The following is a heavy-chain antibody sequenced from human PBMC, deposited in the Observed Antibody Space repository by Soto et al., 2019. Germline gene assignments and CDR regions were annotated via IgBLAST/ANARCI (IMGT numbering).Heavy chain of an antibody. J-gene: IGHJ4*02. CDR1: GGTFSSYA. D-gene: IGHD3-10*01. Sequence: QVQLVQSGAEVKKPGSSVKVSCKASGGTFSSYAISWVRQAPGQGLEWMGGIIPIFGTANYAQKVQGRVTITEDESTSKAYMEVISLRSEDTAEYYCAYSNLVQGVIIPTGWYFDYWGQGTLVTVSS. V-gene: IGHV1-69*01. CDR2: IIPIFGTA. CDR3: AYSNLVQGVIIPTGWYFDY.